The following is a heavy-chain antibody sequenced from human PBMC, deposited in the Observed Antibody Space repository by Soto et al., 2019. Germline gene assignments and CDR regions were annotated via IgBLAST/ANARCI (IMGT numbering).Heavy chain of an antibody. CDR2: ISSRSDI. Sequence: WGSLRLSCVVSGFTFSTYSINWVRQAPGKGLEWVSSISSRSDIYYADSVKGRFTISRDNAKNSVSLQMNSLRAEDTAVYYCAREYTAWPLAYGLDVWGQGTTVTVSS. J-gene: IGHJ6*02. D-gene: IGHD2-2*02. CDR1: GFTFSTYS. CDR3: AREYTAWPLAYGLDV. V-gene: IGHV3-21*01.